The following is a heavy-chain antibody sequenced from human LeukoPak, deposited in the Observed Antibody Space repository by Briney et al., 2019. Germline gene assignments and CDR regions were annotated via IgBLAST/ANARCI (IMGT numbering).Heavy chain of an antibody. CDR2: INHSGST. D-gene: IGHD4-23*01. V-gene: IGHV4-34*01. CDR3: ARSPYGGPTFFDY. Sequence: SETLSHTCAVSGGSFSGYYWSWIRQPPGKGLEWIGEINHSGSTNYNPSLKSRVTISVDTSKNQFSLKLSSVTAADTAVYYCARSPYGGPTFFDYWGQGTLVTVSS. J-gene: IGHJ4*02. CDR1: GGSFSGYY.